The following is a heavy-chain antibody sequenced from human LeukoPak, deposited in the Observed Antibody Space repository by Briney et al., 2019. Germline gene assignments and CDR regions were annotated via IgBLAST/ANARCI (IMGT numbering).Heavy chain of an antibody. V-gene: IGHV3-11*03. CDR3: ARSVTMIRDYYYYYGMDV. J-gene: IGHJ6*02. Sequence: GGSLRLSCAASGFTFTNAWMSWIRQAPGKGLEWVSYISSSSSYTNYADSVKGRFTISRDNAKNSLYLQMNSLRAEDTAVYYCARSVTMIRDYYYYYGMDVWGQGTTVTVSS. CDR2: ISSSSSYT. D-gene: IGHD3-10*01. CDR1: GFTFTNAW.